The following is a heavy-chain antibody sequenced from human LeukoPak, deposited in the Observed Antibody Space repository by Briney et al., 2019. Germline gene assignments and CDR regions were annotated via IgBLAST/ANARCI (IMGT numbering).Heavy chain of an antibody. V-gene: IGHV4-61*02. J-gene: IGHJ4*02. CDR2: IYTSGST. Sequence: SETLSLTCTVSGGSISSGSYYWSWIRQPAGKGLEWIGRIYTSGSTNYNPSLKSRVTISVDTSKNQFSLKLSSVTAADTAVYYCARGWVAAHYWGQGTLVTVSS. CDR3: ARGWVAAHY. D-gene: IGHD2-15*01. CDR1: GGSISSGSYY.